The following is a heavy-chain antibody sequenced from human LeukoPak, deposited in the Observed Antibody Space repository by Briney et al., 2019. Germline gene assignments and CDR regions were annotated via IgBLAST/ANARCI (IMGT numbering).Heavy chain of an antibody. Sequence: GGSLRLSCAASGFTFSDAWIFWDRQAPGKGLEWVGRIKSKTDGGTTDYAAPVKGRFTISRDDSKNTLYLQMNSLKTEDTAVYYCTTHASGDSIDYWGQGTLVTVSS. J-gene: IGHJ4*02. CDR2: IKSKTDGGTT. CDR1: GFTFSDAW. CDR3: TTHASGDSIDY. D-gene: IGHD4-17*01. V-gene: IGHV3-15*01.